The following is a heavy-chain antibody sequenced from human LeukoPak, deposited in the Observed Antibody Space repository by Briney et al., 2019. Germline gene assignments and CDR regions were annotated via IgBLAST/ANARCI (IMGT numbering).Heavy chain of an antibody. CDR1: GGSISSYY. V-gene: IGHV4-59*01. Sequence: SETLSLTCTVSGGSISSYYWSWIRQPPGKGLEWIGYIYYSGSTNYNPSLKSRVTISVDTSKNQFSLKLSSVTAADTAVYYCARGHGDSDPFDYWGQGTLVTVSS. J-gene: IGHJ4*02. CDR2: IYYSGST. CDR3: ARGHGDSDPFDY. D-gene: IGHD4-17*01.